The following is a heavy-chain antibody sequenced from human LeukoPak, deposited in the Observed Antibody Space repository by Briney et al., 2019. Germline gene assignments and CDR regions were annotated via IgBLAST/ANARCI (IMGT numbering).Heavy chain of an antibody. D-gene: IGHD2-15*01. CDR2: IYYSGST. Sequence: PSETLSLTCTVSGGSISSYYWSWIRQPPGKGLEWIGYIYYSGSTNYYPSLKSRVTISVDTSKNQFSLKLSSVTAADTAVYYCARDHELGYCSGGSCYGGGHAFDIWGQGTMVTVSS. J-gene: IGHJ3*02. CDR3: ARDHELGYCSGGSCYGGGHAFDI. V-gene: IGHV4-59*01. CDR1: GGSISSYY.